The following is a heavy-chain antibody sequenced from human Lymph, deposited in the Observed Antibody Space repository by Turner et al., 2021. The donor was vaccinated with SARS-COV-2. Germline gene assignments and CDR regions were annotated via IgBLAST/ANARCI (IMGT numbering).Heavy chain of an antibody. Sequence: VQLVQSGAEVKKPGSSVKVPCQASGGTFSSYAISWVRQAPGRGLEWMGGINPMLDIANDAQKIQGRVTMTADKSTSTADMELSSLRSYDTAVYYCAKDLTGPLGYWGQGTLVTVSS. J-gene: IGHJ4*02. V-gene: IGHV1-69*10. CDR3: AKDLTGPLGY. D-gene: IGHD1-20*01. CDR2: INPMLDIA. CDR1: GGTFSSYA.